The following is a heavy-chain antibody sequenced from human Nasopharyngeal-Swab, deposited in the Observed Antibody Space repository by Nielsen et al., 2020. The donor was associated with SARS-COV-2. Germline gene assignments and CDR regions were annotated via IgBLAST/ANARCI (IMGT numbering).Heavy chain of an antibody. J-gene: IGHJ4*02. CDR1: GFTFSRYA. D-gene: IGHD3-9*01. CDR3: AKWTAVTGYWGFDY. V-gene: IGHV3-23*03. Sequence: GEPLPISGAASGFTFSRYAMSWVRQAPGKGLEWVSLIYSGGSTTYYGDTVKGRFTISRDNSKNTLYLQMNSLRAEDTALYYCAKWTAVTGYWGFDYWGQGTLVTVSS. CDR2: IYSGGSTT.